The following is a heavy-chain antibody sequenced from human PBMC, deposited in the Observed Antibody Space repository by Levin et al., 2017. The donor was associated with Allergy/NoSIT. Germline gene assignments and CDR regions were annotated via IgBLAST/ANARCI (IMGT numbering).Heavy chain of an antibody. V-gene: IGHV3-30*18. Sequence: GGSLRLSCAASGFTFSSYGMHWVRQAPGKGLEWVAVISYHGSNKYYADSVKGRFTISRDNSKNTLYLQMNSLRAEDTAVYFCAKDLDIVVVVAAARLPDYWGQGTLVTVSS. CDR1: GFTFSSYG. CDR2: ISYHGSNK. D-gene: IGHD2-15*01. CDR3: AKDLDIVVVVAAARLPDY. J-gene: IGHJ4*02.